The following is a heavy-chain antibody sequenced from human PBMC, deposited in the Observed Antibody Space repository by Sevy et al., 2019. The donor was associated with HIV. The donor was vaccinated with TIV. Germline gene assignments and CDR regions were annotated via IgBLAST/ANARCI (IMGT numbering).Heavy chain of an antibody. CDR1: AVPFSNYA. CDR2: IVTSGSTT. J-gene: IGHJ4*02. CDR3: AKEDTHRRRDF. Sequence: GGSLRLSCAASAVPFSNYAMSWVRQAPGKGLEWVSTIVTSGSTTNYAGPVRGRFTISRDNSRNTLYLQMNTLRVEDTAVYYCAKEDTHRRRDFWGQGTLVTVSS. V-gene: IGHV3-23*01.